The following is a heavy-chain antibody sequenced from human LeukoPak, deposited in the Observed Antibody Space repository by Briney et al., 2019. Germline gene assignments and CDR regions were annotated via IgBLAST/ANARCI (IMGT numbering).Heavy chain of an antibody. V-gene: IGHV4-30-4*01. CDR1: GGSISSGDYY. CDR2: IYYSRST. D-gene: IGHD3-16*01. Sequence: SETLSLTCTVSGGSISSGDYYWSWIRQPPGKGLEWIGYIYYSRSTYYNPSLKSRVTISVDTSKNQFSLKLSSVTAADTAVYYCARGDDYVWGTFNDYWGQGTLVTVSS. CDR3: ARGDDYVWGTFNDY. J-gene: IGHJ4*02.